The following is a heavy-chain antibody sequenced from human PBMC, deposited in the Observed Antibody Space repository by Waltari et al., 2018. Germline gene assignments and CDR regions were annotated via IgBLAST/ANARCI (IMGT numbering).Heavy chain of an antibody. CDR3: AAITDAEYSSSWLFDY. CDR2: IVVGSGNT. J-gene: IGHJ4*02. D-gene: IGHD6-6*01. V-gene: IGHV1-58*02. Sequence: QLVQSGAEVKKPGASVKVSCKASGYTFTSYDINWVRQATGQGLEWIGWIVVGSGNTNYAQKFQERVTITRDMSTSTAYMELSSLRSEDTAVYYCAAITDAEYSSSWLFDYWGQGTLVTVSS. CDR1: GYTFTSYD.